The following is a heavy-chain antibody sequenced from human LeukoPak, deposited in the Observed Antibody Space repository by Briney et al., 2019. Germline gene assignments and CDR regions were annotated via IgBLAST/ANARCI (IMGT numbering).Heavy chain of an antibody. V-gene: IGHV3-33*01. Sequence: HPGGSLTLSCTASGFSFCSYRLHWVRQAPGKGLEWVAVIWYDGSNKNYADSVKGRFTISRDNSKNILYLQMNSLRVEDTALYYCASNVGLWGQGTLVTVSS. CDR3: ASNVGL. CDR1: GFSFCSYR. CDR2: IWYDGSNK. J-gene: IGHJ4*02. D-gene: IGHD3-10*01.